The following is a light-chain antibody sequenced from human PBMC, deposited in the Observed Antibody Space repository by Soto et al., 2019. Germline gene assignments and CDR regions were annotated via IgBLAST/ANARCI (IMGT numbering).Light chain of an antibody. CDR3: CSYAGSSTYV. Sequence: QSALTQPASVSGSPGQSITISCTGTSSDVGTYNLVSWYQHHPGKAPKLMIYEGSKRPSGVSNRFSGSKSGNTASLTISGLPAEDAADYYCCSYAGSSTYVFGTGTKLTVL. CDR2: EGS. CDR1: SSDVGTYNL. J-gene: IGLJ1*01. V-gene: IGLV2-23*01.